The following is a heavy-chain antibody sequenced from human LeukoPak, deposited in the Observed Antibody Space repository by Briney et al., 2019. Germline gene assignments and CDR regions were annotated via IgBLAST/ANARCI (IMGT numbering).Heavy chain of an antibody. CDR2: IYYSGST. Sequence: SETLSLTRTVSGGSISSGDYYWSWIRQPPGKGLEWVGYIYYSGSTYYNPSLKSRVTISVDTSKNQFSLKLSSVTAADTAVYYCARSFDGGLDYWGQGTLVTVSS. D-gene: IGHD4-23*01. V-gene: IGHV4-30-4*08. CDR3: ARSFDGGLDY. J-gene: IGHJ4*02. CDR1: GGSISSGDYY.